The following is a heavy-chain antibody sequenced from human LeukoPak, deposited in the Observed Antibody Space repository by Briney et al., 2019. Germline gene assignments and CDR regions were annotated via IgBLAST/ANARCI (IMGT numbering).Heavy chain of an antibody. Sequence: PSETLSLTCTVSGGSISSGGYYWTWIRQPPGKGLEWIGEIYHSGSTNYNPSLKSRVTISVDKSKNQFSLKLSSVTAADTAVYYCARGYPVAGFDYWGQGTLVTVSS. CDR1: GGSISSGGYY. J-gene: IGHJ4*02. CDR3: ARGYPVAGFDY. CDR2: IYHSGST. V-gene: IGHV4-39*07. D-gene: IGHD6-19*01.